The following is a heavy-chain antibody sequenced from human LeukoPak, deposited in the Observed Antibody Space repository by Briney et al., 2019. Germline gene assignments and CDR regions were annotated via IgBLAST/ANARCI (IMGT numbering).Heavy chain of an antibody. CDR3: ARELLWFGDKCMDV. V-gene: IGHV1-2*04. D-gene: IGHD3-10*01. CDR2: INPNSGGT. Sequence: GASVKVSYKASGYTFTGYYMHWVRQAPGQGLEWMGWINPNSGGTNYAQKFQGWVTMTRDTSISTAYMELSRLRSDDTAVYYCARELLWFGDKCMDVWGQGTTVTVSS. J-gene: IGHJ6*02. CDR1: GYTFTGYY.